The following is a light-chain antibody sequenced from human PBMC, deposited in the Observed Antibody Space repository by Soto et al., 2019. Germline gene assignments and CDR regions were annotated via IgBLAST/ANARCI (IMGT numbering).Light chain of an antibody. V-gene: IGKV3-11*01. CDR1: QSFRGL. J-gene: IGKJ5*01. Sequence: EVVLTQSPVTLSLSPGERATLSCRASQSFRGLLAWYQQKPGQAPRLLIYDAYNRATGIPPRFSGSGSVTDFTLTISSLEPEDSAVYYCQQRPMWPITFGQGTRLEIK. CDR2: DAY. CDR3: QQRPMWPIT.